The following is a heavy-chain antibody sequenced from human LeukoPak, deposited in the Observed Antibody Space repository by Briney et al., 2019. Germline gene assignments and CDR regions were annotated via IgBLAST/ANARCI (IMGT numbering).Heavy chain of an antibody. J-gene: IGHJ4*02. CDR3: ARDGDGYRDY. D-gene: IGHD5-24*01. Sequence: GGSLRLSCAASGSSFTNYAMHWIRQAPGKGLEWVAFVRYDASYQNYPDSVKGRFTISRDISKNTLYLQMNSLRAEDTAVYYCARDGDGYRDYWGQGTLVTVSS. CDR1: GSSFTNYA. V-gene: IGHV3-30*02. CDR2: VRYDASYQ.